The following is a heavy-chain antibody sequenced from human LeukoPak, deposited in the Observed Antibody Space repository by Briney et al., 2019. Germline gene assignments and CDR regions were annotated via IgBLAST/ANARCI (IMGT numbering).Heavy chain of an antibody. CDR1: GFTLSNYG. D-gene: IGHD4-17*01. CDR2: ISGSGGST. Sequence: GGSLRLSCAASGFTLSNYGMSWVRQAPGKGLEWVSAISGSGGSTYYADSVKGQFTIFRDNSKNTLFLQMNSLRAEDTAVYYCARIDYGDYEGWFDPWGQGTLVTVSS. J-gene: IGHJ5*02. CDR3: ARIDYGDYEGWFDP. V-gene: IGHV3-23*01.